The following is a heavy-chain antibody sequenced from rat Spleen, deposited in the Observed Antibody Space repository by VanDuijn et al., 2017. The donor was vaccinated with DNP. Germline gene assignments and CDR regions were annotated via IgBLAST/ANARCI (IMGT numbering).Heavy chain of an antibody. CDR2: IGSPAYAP. CDR3: VRWNSGHFDY. J-gene: IGHJ2*01. V-gene: IGHV5-22*01. CDR1: GFSFSAYG. Sequence: EVQLVESGGGLVQPGRSVKLSCAASGFSFSAYGLVWVRQAPAKGLEWVAYIGSPAYAPYYADSVKGRFTISRDNTKSTLYLQMNSLRSEDMATYYCVRWNSGHFDYWGQGVMVTVSS. D-gene: IGHD4-3*01.